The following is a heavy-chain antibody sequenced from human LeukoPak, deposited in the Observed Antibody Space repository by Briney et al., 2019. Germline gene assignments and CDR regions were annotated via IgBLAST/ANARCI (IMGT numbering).Heavy chain of an antibody. CDR2: IYHSGST. D-gene: IGHD3-22*01. J-gene: IGHJ4*02. CDR1: GGSISSSNW. V-gene: IGHV4-4*02. CDR3: ARLSYDSSGYYYFDY. Sequence: NPSGTLSLTCAVSGGSISSSNWWSWVRQPPGKGLEWIREIYHSGSTNYNPSLKSRVTISVDKSKNQFSLKLSSVTAADTAVYYCARLSYDSSGYYYFDYWGQGTLVTVSS.